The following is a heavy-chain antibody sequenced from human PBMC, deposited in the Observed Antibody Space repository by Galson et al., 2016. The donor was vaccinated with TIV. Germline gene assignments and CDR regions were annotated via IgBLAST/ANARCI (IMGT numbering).Heavy chain of an antibody. D-gene: IGHD3-22*01. Sequence: SLRLSCAASGFTFSSYAMNWVRQAPGKGLEWVAVISYDGTNKYYADSVKGRFTISRDNSKNTLFLQMNSLRAEDTAVYYCARDLSRSVPLYDSSFYGMDVWGQGTTVTVSS. CDR2: ISYDGTNK. J-gene: IGHJ6*02. CDR1: GFTFSSYA. CDR3: ARDLSRSVPLYDSSFYGMDV. V-gene: IGHV3-30*04.